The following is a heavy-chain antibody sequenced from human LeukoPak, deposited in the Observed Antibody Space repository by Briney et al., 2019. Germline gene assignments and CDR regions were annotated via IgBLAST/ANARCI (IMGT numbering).Heavy chain of an antibody. J-gene: IGHJ4*02. Sequence: PGGSLRLSCAASGFTFSSYSMNWVRQAPGKGLKWVSYISSSSGTIYYADSVKGRFTISRDNARKSMYLQMNSLRDEDTAVYYCARSYDDYEGVDYWGQGTLVTVSS. CDR1: GFTFSSYS. CDR3: ARSYDDYEGVDY. CDR2: ISSSSGTI. V-gene: IGHV3-48*02. D-gene: IGHD4-17*01.